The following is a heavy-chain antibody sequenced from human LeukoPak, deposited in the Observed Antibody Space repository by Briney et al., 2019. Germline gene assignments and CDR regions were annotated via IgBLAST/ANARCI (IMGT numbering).Heavy chain of an antibody. Sequence: PGGSLSLSCAVSGFTFSDHFLDWVRQAPGKGPEWVGRSRNKAKSYTTEYAASVKGRFTISRDDSKNSLYLQMNSLKTEDTAVYYCVRVGSVAGSDYLDYWGQGTLVTVSS. D-gene: IGHD6-19*01. CDR3: VRVGSVAGSDYLDY. V-gene: IGHV3-72*01. CDR1: GFTFSDHF. CDR2: SRNKAKSYTT. J-gene: IGHJ4*02.